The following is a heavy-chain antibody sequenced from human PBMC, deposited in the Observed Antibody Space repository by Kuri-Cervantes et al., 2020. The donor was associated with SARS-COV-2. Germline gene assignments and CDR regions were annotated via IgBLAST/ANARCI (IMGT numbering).Heavy chain of an antibody. D-gene: IGHD1-26*01. V-gene: IGHV1-69*05. Sequence: VKVSCKASGGTFSSYAISWVRQAPGQGLEWMGGIIPIFGTANYAQKFQGRVTITTDESTSTAYMELSSLRSEDTAVYYCARGGVGATQDCSFDYWGQGTLVTVSS. CDR1: GGTFSSYA. J-gene: IGHJ4*02. CDR2: IIPIFGTA. CDR3: ARGGVGATQDCSFDY.